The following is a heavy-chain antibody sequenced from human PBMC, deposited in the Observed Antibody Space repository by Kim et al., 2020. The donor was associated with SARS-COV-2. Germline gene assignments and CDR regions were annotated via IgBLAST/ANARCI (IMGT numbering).Heavy chain of an antibody. V-gene: IGHV3-23*01. D-gene: IGHD3-10*01. J-gene: IGHJ4*02. Sequence: GGSLRLSCAASGFTFSSYAMSWVRQAPGKGLEWVSAISGSGGSTYYADSVKGRFTISRDNSKNTLYLQMNSLRAEDTAVYYCAKDLHYYGSGSYYHYWGQGTLVTVSS. CDR1: GFTFSSYA. CDR3: AKDLHYYGSGSYYHY. CDR2: ISGSGGST.